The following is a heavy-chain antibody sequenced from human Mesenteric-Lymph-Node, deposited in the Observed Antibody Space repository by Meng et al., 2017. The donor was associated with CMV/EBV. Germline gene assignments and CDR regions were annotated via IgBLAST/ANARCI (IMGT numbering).Heavy chain of an antibody. CDR2: IIPIFGTA. V-gene: IGHV1-69*05. J-gene: IGHJ5*02. CDR3: ASSHCSSTSCSWFDP. D-gene: IGHD2-2*01. Sequence: SGGTFNSYAISWVRQAPGQGLEWMGGIIPIFGTANYAQKFQGRVTITTDESTSTAYMELSSLRSEDTAVYYCASSHCSSTSCSWFDPWGQGTLVTVSS. CDR1: GGTFNSYA.